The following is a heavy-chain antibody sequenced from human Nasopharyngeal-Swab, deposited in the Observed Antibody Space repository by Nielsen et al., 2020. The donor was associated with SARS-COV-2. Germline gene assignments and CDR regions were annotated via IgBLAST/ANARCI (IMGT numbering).Heavy chain of an antibody. Sequence: GGSLRPSCAASGFTFSSYAMSWVRQAPGKGLEWVSAISGSGGSTYYADSVKGRFTISRDNSKNTLYLQMNSLRAEDTAVYYCAKDLHWGGDYNYWGQGTLVTVSS. CDR2: ISGSGGST. D-gene: IGHD4-17*01. CDR3: AKDLHWGGDYNY. V-gene: IGHV3-23*01. J-gene: IGHJ4*02. CDR1: GFTFSSYA.